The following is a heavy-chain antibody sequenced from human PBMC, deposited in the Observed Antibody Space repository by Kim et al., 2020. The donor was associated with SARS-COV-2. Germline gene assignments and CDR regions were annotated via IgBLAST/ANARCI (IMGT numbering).Heavy chain of an antibody. Sequence: GGSLRLSCAASGFTFSSYAMSWVRQAPGKGLEWVSAISGSGGSTYYADSVKGRFTISRDNSKNTLYLQMNSLRAEDTAVYYCAKDHSSGWLYYYYYYMDVWGKGTTVTVSS. CDR1: GFTFSSYA. J-gene: IGHJ6*03. D-gene: IGHD6-19*01. CDR2: ISGSGGST. V-gene: IGHV3-23*01. CDR3: AKDHSSGWLYYYYYYMDV.